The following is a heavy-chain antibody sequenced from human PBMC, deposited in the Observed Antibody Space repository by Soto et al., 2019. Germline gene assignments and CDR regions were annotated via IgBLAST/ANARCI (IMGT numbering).Heavy chain of an antibody. CDR3: ARLGFSGNFYAY. V-gene: IGHV1-69*06. CDR2: IIPLSGTT. CDR1: GSTFSYG. D-gene: IGHD1-26*01. Sequence: ASVKVSCKASGSTFSYGISWVRRAPGQGLEYMGGIIPLSGTTKYTHQFQGRITMTADISTNTAYMELSSLTSRDTGVYYCARLGFSGNFYAYWGQGTMVTVYS. J-gene: IGHJ4*02.